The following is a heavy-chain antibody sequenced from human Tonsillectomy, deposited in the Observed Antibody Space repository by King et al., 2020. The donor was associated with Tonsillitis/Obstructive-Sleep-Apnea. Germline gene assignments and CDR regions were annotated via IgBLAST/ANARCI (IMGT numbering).Heavy chain of an antibody. Sequence: VQLVESGGGLVQPGGSLRLSCAASGVTFSSYAMSWVRQAPGKGLEWVSAISGSGGSTYYADSVKGRFTISRDNSKNTRCLQMNSLRAEDTAVYYCAKDLLNSGETYDIFDYWGQGTLVTVSS. CDR3: AKDLLNSGETYDIFDY. J-gene: IGHJ4*02. D-gene: IGHD3-9*01. CDR2: ISGSGGST. CDR1: GVTFSSYA. V-gene: IGHV3-23*04.